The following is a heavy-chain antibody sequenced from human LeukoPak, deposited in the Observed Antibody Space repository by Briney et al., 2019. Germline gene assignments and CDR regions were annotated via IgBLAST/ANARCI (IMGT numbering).Heavy chain of an antibody. CDR1: GYTFAGYY. CDR3: ARDVYGDYLLGL. Sequence: ASVKVSFKASGYTFAGYYMHWVRQAPGQGLEWMGWINPNSGGTNYAQKFQGRVTMTRDTSISTAYMELSRLRSDDTAVYYCARDVYGDYLLGLWGQGTLVTVSS. J-gene: IGHJ4*02. CDR2: INPNSGGT. D-gene: IGHD4-17*01. V-gene: IGHV1-2*02.